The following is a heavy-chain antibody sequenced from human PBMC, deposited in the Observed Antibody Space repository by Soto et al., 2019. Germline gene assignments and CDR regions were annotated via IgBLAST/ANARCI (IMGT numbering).Heavy chain of an antibody. J-gene: IGHJ6*02. CDR2: IIPMFGTA. CDR3: ARDDATYCGGDGDRYFFYGLDV. Sequence: QVQLVQSGAEVKKPGSSVKISCKASGGTFINHAFSWVRQAPGQGLEWMGGIIPMFGTADYSQKFQGRVTITADESTSTAHMELSSLRSDDSAVYYCARDDATYCGGDGDRYFFYGLDVWGQGTTVTVSS. D-gene: IGHD2-21*02. V-gene: IGHV1-69*01. CDR1: GGTFINHA.